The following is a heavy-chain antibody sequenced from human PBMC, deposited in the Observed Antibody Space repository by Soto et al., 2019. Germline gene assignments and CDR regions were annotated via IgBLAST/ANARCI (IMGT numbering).Heavy chain of an antibody. CDR1: GGSIRDNY. J-gene: IGHJ4*02. CDR2: VYYRGST. V-gene: IGHV4-59*01. CDR3: ARAKWRSSGWPYGIDD. D-gene: IGHD6-19*01. Sequence: AETLSLTCTVSGGSIRDNYWSWIRQPPGKGVEWIVYVYYRGSTHYKSTLRSRVTISVDAAKYQCSLNLNWVTPADTAVYYCARAKWRSSGWPYGIDDWGQGALVTVSS.